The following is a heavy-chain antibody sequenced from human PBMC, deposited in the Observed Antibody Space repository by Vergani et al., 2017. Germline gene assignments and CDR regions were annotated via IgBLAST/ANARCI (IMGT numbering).Heavy chain of an antibody. CDR3: ARPQYCSSTSCSTYYYYYYGMDV. Sequence: QLQLQESGPGLVKPSETLSLTCTVSGGSISSSSYYWGWIRQPPGKGLEWIGSIYYSGSTYYNPSLKSRVNISVDTSKKQFSLKLSSVTAADTAVYYCARPQYCSSTSCSTYYYYYYGMDVWGQGTTVTVSS. D-gene: IGHD2-2*01. V-gene: IGHV4-39*01. CDR2: IYYSGST. J-gene: IGHJ6*02. CDR1: GGSISSSSYY.